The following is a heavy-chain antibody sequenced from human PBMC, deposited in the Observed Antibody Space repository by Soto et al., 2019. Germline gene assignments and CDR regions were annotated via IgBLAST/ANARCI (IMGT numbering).Heavy chain of an antibody. J-gene: IGHJ4*02. D-gene: IGHD2-21*02. CDR2: IKQDGSEK. Sequence: GGSLRLSCAASGFTFSGYWMSWVRQAPGKGLEWVANIKQDGSEKYYVDSVKGRFTISRDNAKNSLYLQMNSLRAEDTAVYYCARTYPAYCGGDCYSDYFDYWGQGTLVTVSS. V-gene: IGHV3-7*05. CDR3: ARTYPAYCGGDCYSDYFDY. CDR1: GFTFSGYW.